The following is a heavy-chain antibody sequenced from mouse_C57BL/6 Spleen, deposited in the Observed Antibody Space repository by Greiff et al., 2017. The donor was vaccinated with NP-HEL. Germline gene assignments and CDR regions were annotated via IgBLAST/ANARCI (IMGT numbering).Heavy chain of an antibody. CDR1: GFNIKDYY. V-gene: IGHV14-1*01. Sequence: EVQLQQSGAELVRPGASVKLSRTASGFNIKDYYMHWVKQRPEQGLEWIGRIDPEDGDTEYAPKFQGKATMTADTSSNTAYLQLSSLTSEDTAVYYCTYYYGSSYLFAYWGQGTLVTVSA. CDR2: IDPEDGDT. CDR3: TYYYGSSYLFAY. J-gene: IGHJ3*01. D-gene: IGHD1-1*01.